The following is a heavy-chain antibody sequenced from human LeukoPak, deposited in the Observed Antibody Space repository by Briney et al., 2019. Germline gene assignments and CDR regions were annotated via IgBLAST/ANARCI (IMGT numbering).Heavy chain of an antibody. CDR3: ARDVAAAGNDY. Sequence: SETLSLTCAVYGGSFSGYYWSWIRQPPGKGLEWIGEINHSGSTNYNPSLKSRVTISVDTSKDQFSLKLSSVTAADTAVYYCARDVAAAGNDYWGQGTLVTVSS. V-gene: IGHV4-34*01. CDR1: GGSFSGYY. J-gene: IGHJ4*02. D-gene: IGHD6-13*01. CDR2: INHSGST.